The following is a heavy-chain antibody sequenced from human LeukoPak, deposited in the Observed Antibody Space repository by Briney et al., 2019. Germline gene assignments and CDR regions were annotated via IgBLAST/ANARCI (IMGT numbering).Heavy chain of an antibody. CDR2: IYYSGST. V-gene: IGHV4-59*01. D-gene: IGHD6-13*01. CDR1: GGSISSYY. J-gene: IGHJ6*03. CDR3: ARVPSSWYLTQYYYYMDV. Sequence: SETLSLTCTVSGGSISSYYWSWIRQPPGKGLEWIGYIYYSGSTNYNPSLKSRVTISVDTSKNQFSLRLSSVTAADTAVYYCARVPSSWYLTQYYYYMDVWGKGTTVTVSS.